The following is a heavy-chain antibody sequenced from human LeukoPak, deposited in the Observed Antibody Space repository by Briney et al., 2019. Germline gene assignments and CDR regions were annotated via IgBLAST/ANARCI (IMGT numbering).Heavy chain of an antibody. Sequence: TSETLSLTCAVYGGSFSGYYWSWIRQPPGKGLEWIGEINHSGSTNYNPSLKSRVTISVDTSKNQFSLKLSSVTAADTAVYYCARGQFLRFTMVRGPSRFGFDIWGQGTMVTVSS. CDR3: ARGQFLRFTMVRGPSRFGFDI. V-gene: IGHV4-34*01. CDR1: GGSFSGYY. CDR2: INHSGST. J-gene: IGHJ3*02. D-gene: IGHD3-10*01.